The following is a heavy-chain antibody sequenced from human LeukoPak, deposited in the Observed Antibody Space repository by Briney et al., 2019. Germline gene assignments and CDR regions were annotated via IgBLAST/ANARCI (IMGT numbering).Heavy chain of an antibody. Sequence: PGGSLRLSCAASGFTFSSYSINWVRQAPGKGLEWVSSISSSSSCIYYADSVKGRFTISRDNAKNSLYLQMNSLRAEDTAVYYCASWSQPRWGQGTLVTVSS. D-gene: IGHD1-1*01. V-gene: IGHV3-21*01. CDR1: GFTFSSYS. CDR2: ISSSSSCI. J-gene: IGHJ4*02. CDR3: ASWSQPR.